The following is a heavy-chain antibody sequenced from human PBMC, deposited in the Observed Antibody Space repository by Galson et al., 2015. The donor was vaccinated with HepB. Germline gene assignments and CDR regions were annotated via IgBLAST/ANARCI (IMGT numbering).Heavy chain of an antibody. CDR1: GFTFSSLG. D-gene: IGHD1-1*01. Sequence: SLRLSCAASGFTFSSLGMTWVRQAPGKGLECVSAIGVNAGSTDYADSVKGRFTISRDNSKNMLYLQMNNLRAEDTAVYYCAKGTTNIDHWGQGTLVTVSS. CDR2: IGVNAGST. J-gene: IGHJ4*02. V-gene: IGHV3-23*01. CDR3: AKGTTNIDH.